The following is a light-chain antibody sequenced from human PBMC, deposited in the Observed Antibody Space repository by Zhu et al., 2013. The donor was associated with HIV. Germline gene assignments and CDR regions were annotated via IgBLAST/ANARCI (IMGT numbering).Light chain of an antibody. V-gene: IGLV1-51*02. CDR2: RTD. CDR3: GTWDSSVSAGV. J-gene: IGLJ3*02. Sequence: QSVLPQPPSTSGTPGQRVGISCSGSRSNIGSNYVFWYQQFPGTAPKLLIYRTDLRPSGVPDRFSGSKSGTSATLGITGLQTGDEADYYCGTWDSSVSAGVFGGGTKLTVL. CDR1: RSNIGSNY.